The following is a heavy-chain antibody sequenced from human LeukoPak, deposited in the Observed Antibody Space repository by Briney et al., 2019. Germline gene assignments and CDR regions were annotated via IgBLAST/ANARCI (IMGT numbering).Heavy chain of an antibody. CDR2: IYPGDSDT. V-gene: IGHV5-51*01. CDR3: ARGPGSGYYPSYFDY. Sequence: GESLKISCKGSGNSFTSYWIGWVRQMPGKGLEWMGIIYPGDSDTRYSPSFQGQVTISADKSISTAYLQWSSRKASDTAMYYCARGPGSGYYPSYFDYWGQGTLVSVSS. D-gene: IGHD3-3*01. CDR1: GNSFTSYW. J-gene: IGHJ4*02.